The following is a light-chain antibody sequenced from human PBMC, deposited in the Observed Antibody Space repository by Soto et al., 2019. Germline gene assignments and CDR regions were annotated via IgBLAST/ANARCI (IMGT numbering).Light chain of an antibody. J-gene: IGKJ1*01. CDR1: QVISTW. Sequence: DIQMTQTPSTLSASVGDRVTITCRARQVISTWLAWYQQKPGKAPKLLIYSASDLESGVPSRFSGSGFGTEFTLTITSLQPDDFATYYCQQYNSYSTFGPATFGQGTKVDIK. CDR2: SAS. V-gene: IGKV1-5*03. CDR3: QQYNSYSTFGPAT.